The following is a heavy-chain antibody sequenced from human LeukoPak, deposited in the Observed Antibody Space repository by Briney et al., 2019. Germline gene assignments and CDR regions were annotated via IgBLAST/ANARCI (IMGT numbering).Heavy chain of an antibody. V-gene: IGHV3-74*01. D-gene: IGHD5-12*01. CDR2: INSDGSST. Sequence: GGSLRLSCAGSGFTFSDYGMHWVRQAPGKGLVWVSRINSDGSSTSYADSVKGRFTISRDNAKNTLYLQMNSLRAEDTAVYYCARLYSGYGRGDAFDIWGQGTMVTVSS. J-gene: IGHJ3*02. CDR3: ARLYSGYGRGDAFDI. CDR1: GFTFSDYG.